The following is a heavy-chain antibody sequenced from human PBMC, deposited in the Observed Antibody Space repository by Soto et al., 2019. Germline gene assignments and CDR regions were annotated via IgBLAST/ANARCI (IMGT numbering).Heavy chain of an antibody. V-gene: IGHV1-69*02. D-gene: IGHD6-13*01. Sequence: QVQLVQSGAEVKKPGSSVKVSCKASGGTFSSYTISWVRQAPGQGLEWMGRIIPILGIANYAQKFQGRVTITADKXTXXAYMELSSLRSEDTAVYYCATSIAAAGNLGDWFDPWGQGTLVTVSS. CDR2: IIPILGIA. CDR3: ATSIAAAGNLGDWFDP. J-gene: IGHJ5*02. CDR1: GGTFSSYT.